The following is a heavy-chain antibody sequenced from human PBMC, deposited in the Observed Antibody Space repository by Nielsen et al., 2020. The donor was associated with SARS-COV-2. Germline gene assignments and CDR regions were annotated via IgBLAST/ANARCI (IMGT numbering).Heavy chain of an antibody. CDR2: ITLYNGNT. V-gene: IGHV1-68*01. J-gene: IGHJ6*02. Sequence: ASVKVSCKASGYTFTYCSLHWLQQAPGQGLERMRWITLYNGNTNYAKKFQGRVTITRDMSLRTAYIELSSLRSEDSAVNYWARFFNTIYDFWSGYYMDVWGQGTTVTVSS. CDR3: ARFFNTIYDFWSGYYMDV. D-gene: IGHD3-3*01. CDR1: GYTFTYCS.